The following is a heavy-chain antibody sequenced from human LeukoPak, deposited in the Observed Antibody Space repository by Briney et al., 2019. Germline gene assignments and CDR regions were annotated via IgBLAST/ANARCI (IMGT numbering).Heavy chain of an antibody. D-gene: IGHD2-2*01. CDR3: ARDEGYCSSTSCIEDAFDI. Sequence: SETLSLACTVSGGSISSSNYYWSWIRQPAGKGLEWIGRIYTSGSTNYNPSLKSRVTMSVDTSKNQFSLKLSSVTAADTAVYYCARDEGYCSSTSCIEDAFDIWGQGTMVTVSS. J-gene: IGHJ3*02. CDR1: GGSISSSNYY. V-gene: IGHV4-61*02. CDR2: IYTSGST.